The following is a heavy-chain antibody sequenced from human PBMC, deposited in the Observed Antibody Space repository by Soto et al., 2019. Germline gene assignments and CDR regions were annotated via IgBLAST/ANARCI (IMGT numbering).Heavy chain of an antibody. V-gene: IGHV3-23*01. J-gene: IGHJ6*02. CDR1: GFTFSSYA. D-gene: IGHD3-3*01. Sequence: VGSLRLSCAASGFTFSSYAMSWVRQAPGKGLEWVSAISGSGGSTYYADSVKGRFTISRDNSKNTLYLQMNSLRAEDTAVYYCAKDYYDFWSGYYMTGNVWGQGTTVTVSS. CDR3: AKDYYDFWSGYYMTGNV. CDR2: ISGSGGST.